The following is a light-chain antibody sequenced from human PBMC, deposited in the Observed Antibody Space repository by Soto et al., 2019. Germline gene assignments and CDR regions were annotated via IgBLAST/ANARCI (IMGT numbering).Light chain of an antibody. CDR2: DVN. CDR1: SSDVGDYNY. V-gene: IGLV2-11*01. CDR3: CSYAGSYTLWV. Sequence: QSALTQPHSVSGSPGQSVTISCTGTSSDVGDYNYVSWYQQHPGKAPKLMIYDVNKRPSGVPDRFSGSKSGNTASLTISGLQAEDEADYYCCSYAGSYTLWVFGGGTKLTVL. J-gene: IGLJ3*02.